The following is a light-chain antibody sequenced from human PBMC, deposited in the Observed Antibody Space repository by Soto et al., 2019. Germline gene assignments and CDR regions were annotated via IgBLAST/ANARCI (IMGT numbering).Light chain of an antibody. CDR1: QSVRRW. CDR3: QHYNSNPWT. Sequence: DIQMTHSPSTLSASVGDIVTITCRASQSVRRWLARYQQKPGKAPKLLIYEASSLQSGVPSRFSGSRSGTDFTLTISGLQPDDFATYYCQHYNSNPWTFGQGTKVDIK. J-gene: IGKJ1*01. V-gene: IGKV1-5*01. CDR2: EAS.